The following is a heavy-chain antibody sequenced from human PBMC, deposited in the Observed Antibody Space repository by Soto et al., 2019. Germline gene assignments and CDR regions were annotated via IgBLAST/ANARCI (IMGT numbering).Heavy chain of an antibody. CDR2: IIPIFGTA. V-gene: IGHV1-69*13. CDR3: ARDKRDGSYVIDYYYYGMEV. Sequence: SVKVSCKASGGTFSSYAISLVRQAPGQGLEWMGGIIPIFGTANYAQKFQGRVTITADESTSTAYMELSSLRSEDTAVYYCARDKRDGSYVIDYYYYGMEVWGQGTTVTVSS. CDR1: GGTFSSYA. D-gene: IGHD1-26*01. J-gene: IGHJ6*01.